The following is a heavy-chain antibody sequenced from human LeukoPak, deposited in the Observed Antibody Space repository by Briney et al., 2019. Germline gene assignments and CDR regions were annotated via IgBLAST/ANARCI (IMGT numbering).Heavy chain of an antibody. D-gene: IGHD5-18*01. J-gene: IGHJ4*02. CDR2: ISYDGSNK. CDR3: ARDQDTAMVKWHFDY. Sequence: GRSLRLSCAASGFTFSSYAMHWVRQAPGKGLEWVAVISYDGSNKYYADSVKGRFTISRDNSKNTLYLQMNSLRAEDTAVYYCARDQDTAMVKWHFDYWGQGTLVTVSS. CDR1: GFTFSSYA. V-gene: IGHV3-30-3*01.